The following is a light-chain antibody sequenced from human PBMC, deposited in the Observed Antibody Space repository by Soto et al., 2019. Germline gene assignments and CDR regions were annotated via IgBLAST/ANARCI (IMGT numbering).Light chain of an antibody. Sequence: DIQLTQSPSFLSASVGDRVTISCRASQGISSYLAWYQHKPGKAPNLLISAASTLQSGVPSRLSGSGSGTEFTLTISSLQPEDFATYYCQQLNSYPLSFGGGTKVEIE. CDR1: QGISSY. V-gene: IGKV1-9*01. CDR2: AAS. J-gene: IGKJ4*01. CDR3: QQLNSYPLS.